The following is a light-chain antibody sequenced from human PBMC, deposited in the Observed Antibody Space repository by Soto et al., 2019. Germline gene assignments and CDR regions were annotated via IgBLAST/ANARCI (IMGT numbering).Light chain of an antibody. CDR2: GAS. J-gene: IGKJ4*01. CDR3: QQYKSYPLT. V-gene: IGKV1D-16*01. CDR1: QGISSW. Sequence: DIQMTQSPSSLSASVGDTVTITCRASQGISSWLVWYQQKPEKAPKSLIFGASNLERGVPLRFSGSGSGTYFTLTITSLQPEDFATYYCQQYKSYPLTFGGGTKVEIK.